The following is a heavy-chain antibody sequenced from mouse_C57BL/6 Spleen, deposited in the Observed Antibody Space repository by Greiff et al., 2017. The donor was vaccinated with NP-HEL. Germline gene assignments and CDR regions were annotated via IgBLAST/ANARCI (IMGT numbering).Heavy chain of an antibody. CDR1: GFTFSSYA. CDR3: TRDRSIYYYGSRYAMDY. Sequence: EVKLVESGEGLVKPGGSLKLSCAASGFTFSSYAMSWVRQTPEKRLEWVAYISSGGDYIYYADTVKGRFTISRDNARNTLYLQMSSLKSEDTAMYYCTRDRSIYYYGSRYAMDYWGQGTSVTVSS. D-gene: IGHD1-1*01. V-gene: IGHV5-9-1*02. J-gene: IGHJ4*01. CDR2: ISSGGDYI.